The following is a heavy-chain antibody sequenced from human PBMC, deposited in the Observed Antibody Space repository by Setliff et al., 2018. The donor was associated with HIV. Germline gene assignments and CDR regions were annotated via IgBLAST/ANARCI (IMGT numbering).Heavy chain of an antibody. CDR3: AKTYYFDNSGYWSAFDI. CDR2: ISGSGGRT. D-gene: IGHD3-22*01. CDR1: GFSFSTYG. J-gene: IGHJ3*02. Sequence: GGSLRLSCVASGFSFSTYGMSWVRQAPGKGLEWVSVISGSGGRTYYAKSVKGRFTVYRDNSKNTLYLKMNSLRAEDTAVYYCAKTYYFDNSGYWSAFDIWGKGTMVTVSS. V-gene: IGHV3-23*01.